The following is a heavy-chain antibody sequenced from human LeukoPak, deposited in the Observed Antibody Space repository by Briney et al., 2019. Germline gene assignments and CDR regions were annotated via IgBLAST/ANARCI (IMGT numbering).Heavy chain of an antibody. V-gene: IGHV1-2*02. CDR3: ARSLGGYCSSSSCHNFDF. J-gene: IGHJ4*02. CDR2: INPNSGAS. CDR1: GYTFTGYY. Sequence: ASVKVSCKSSGYTFTGYYIHWVRRAPGQGLEWMGWINPNSGASNYAQKFQGRVTMTRDTSISTAYMELSRLRTDDTAVYYCARSLGGYCSSSSCHNFDFWGQGTLVTVSS. D-gene: IGHD2-2*02.